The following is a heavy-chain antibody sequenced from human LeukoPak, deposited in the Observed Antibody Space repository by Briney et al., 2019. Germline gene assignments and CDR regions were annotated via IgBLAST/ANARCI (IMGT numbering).Heavy chain of an antibody. Sequence: PSETLSLTCAVYGGSFSGYYWSWIRQPPGKGLEWIGEINHSGSTNYNPSLKSRVTISVDTSKNQFSLKLSSVTAADTAVYYCARETGLLWFGELLPNWFDPWGQGTLVTVSS. D-gene: IGHD3-10*01. CDR1: GGSFSGYY. V-gene: IGHV4-34*01. CDR3: ARETGLLWFGELLPNWFDP. J-gene: IGHJ5*02. CDR2: INHSGST.